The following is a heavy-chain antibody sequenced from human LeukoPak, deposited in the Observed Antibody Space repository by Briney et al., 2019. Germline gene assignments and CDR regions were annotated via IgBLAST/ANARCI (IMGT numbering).Heavy chain of an antibody. CDR2: IYTSGST. V-gene: IGHV4-4*07. D-gene: IGHD6-19*01. CDR3: AREKGRIAVAGTQIYFDY. CDR1: GGSISSYY. J-gene: IGHJ4*02. Sequence: SETLSLTCTVSGGSISSYYWSWIRQPAGKGLEWIGRIYTSGSTNCNPSLKSRVTMSVDTSKNQFSLKLSSVTAADTAVYYCAREKGRIAVAGTQIYFDYWGQGTLVTVSS.